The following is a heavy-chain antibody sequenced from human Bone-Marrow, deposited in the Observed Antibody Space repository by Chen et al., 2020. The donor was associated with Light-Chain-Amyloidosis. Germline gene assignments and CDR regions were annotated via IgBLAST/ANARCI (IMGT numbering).Heavy chain of an antibody. D-gene: IGHD3-16*02. V-gene: IGHV4-38-2*02. CDR1: GYSISSGYY. CDR3: AHMRGSDYDYVWGSYRCAENFDY. Sequence: QVQLQESGPGLVKPSETLSLTCTVSGYSISSGYYWGWIRQPPGKGLEWIGSIYHSGSTYYNPSLKSRVTISVDTSKNQFSLKLSSVTAADTAVYYCAHMRGSDYDYVWGSYRCAENFDYWGQGTLVTVSS. CDR2: IYHSGST. J-gene: IGHJ4*02.